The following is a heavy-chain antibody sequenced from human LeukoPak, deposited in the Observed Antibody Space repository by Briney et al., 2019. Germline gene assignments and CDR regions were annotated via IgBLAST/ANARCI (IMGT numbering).Heavy chain of an antibody. CDR3: AGTEIRYYYMDV. V-gene: IGHV4-61*02. J-gene: IGHJ6*03. CDR1: GGSISSGGYY. D-gene: IGHD1-14*01. CDR2: IYTSGST. Sequence: PSQTLSLTCTVSGGSISSGGYYWSWIRQPAGKGLEWIGRIYTSGSTNYNPSLKSRVTISVDTSKNQFSLKLSSVTAADTAVYYCAGTEIRYYYMDVWGKGTTVTVSS.